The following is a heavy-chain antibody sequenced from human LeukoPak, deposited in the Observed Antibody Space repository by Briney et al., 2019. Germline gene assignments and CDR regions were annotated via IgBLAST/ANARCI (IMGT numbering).Heavy chain of an antibody. J-gene: IGHJ4*02. CDR3: ARSGYSSSWYGNY. CDR2: IYSGDI. Sequence: GGSLRLSCAASGFTFNDYYMSWMRQAPGKGLEWVSTIYSGDIKYADSVKGRFTISRDNAKNTMYLQMGSLRPEDTAVYYCARSGYSSSWYGNYWGQGTLVTVSS. D-gene: IGHD6-13*01. CDR1: GFTFNDYY. V-gene: IGHV3-66*02.